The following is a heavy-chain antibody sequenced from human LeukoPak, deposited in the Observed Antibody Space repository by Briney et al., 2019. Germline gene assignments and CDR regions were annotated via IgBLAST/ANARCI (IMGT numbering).Heavy chain of an antibody. J-gene: IGHJ4*02. D-gene: IGHD5-18*01. V-gene: IGHV5-51*01. CDR2: IYPGDSDT. CDR1: GYSFTSYW. CDR3: ARQVDTAMVFDY. Sequence: GEPLQISCKGSGYSFTSYWIGWVRQMPGKGLEWMGIIYPGDSDTRYSPSFQGQVTISADKSIGTAYLQWSSLKASDTAMYYCARQVDTAMVFDYWGQGTLVTVSS.